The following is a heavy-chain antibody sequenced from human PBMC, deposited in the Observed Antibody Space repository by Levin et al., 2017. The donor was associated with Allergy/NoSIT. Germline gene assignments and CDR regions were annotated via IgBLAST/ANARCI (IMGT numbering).Heavy chain of an antibody. V-gene: IGHV3-30*18. CDR2: ISYDGSNK. Sequence: GGSLRLSCAASGFTFSSYGMHWVRQAPGKGLEWVAVISYDGSNKYYADSVKGRFTISRDNSKNTLYLQMNSLRAEDTAVYYCAKDSTPQLWYTATLSGGGYFDYWGQGTLVTVSS. CDR3: AKDSTPQLWYTATLSGGGYFDY. CDR1: GFTFSSYG. J-gene: IGHJ4*02. D-gene: IGHD5-18*01.